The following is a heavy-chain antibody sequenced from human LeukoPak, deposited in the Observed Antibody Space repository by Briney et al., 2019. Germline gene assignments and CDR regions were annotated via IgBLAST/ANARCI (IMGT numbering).Heavy chain of an antibody. D-gene: IGHD3-10*01. CDR2: INHSGST. J-gene: IGHJ5*02. CDR1: GGSFSGYY. V-gene: IGHV4-34*01. CDR3: ARHSRYYGSGSYYKSWFDP. Sequence: SETLSLTCAVYGGSFSGYYWSWIRQPPGKGLEWIGEINHSGSTNYNPSLKSRVTISVDTSKNQFSLKLSSVTAADTAVYYCARHSRYYGSGSYYKSWFDPWGQGTLVTVSS.